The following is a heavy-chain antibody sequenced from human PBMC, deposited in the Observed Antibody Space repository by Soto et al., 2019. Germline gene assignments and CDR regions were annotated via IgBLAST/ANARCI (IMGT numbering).Heavy chain of an antibody. V-gene: IGHV3-23*01. D-gene: IGHD1-1*01. CDR3: EKGRGQNWNFDY. CDR1: GFTFSSYA. CDR2: ISGSGGTA. J-gene: IGHJ4*02. Sequence: EVQLLESGGGSVQPGGALRLSCAASGFTFSSYAMHWVRRPPGKGREWVSSISGSGGTAYYADSVKGRFTISRDSLVNTLYLQMNSLRAEDTAVYYCEKGRGQNWNFDYCGQGTLVPVS.